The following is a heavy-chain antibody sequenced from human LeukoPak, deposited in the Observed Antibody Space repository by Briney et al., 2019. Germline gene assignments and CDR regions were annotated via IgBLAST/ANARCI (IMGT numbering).Heavy chain of an antibody. CDR1: GFTFSNYW. Sequence: GGSLRLSCAASGFTFSNYWMSWVRQVPGKGLEWVANIKPDGSEEYYVDSVKGPFTISRDNAKNSVYLQMNSLRAEDTAAYYCARGTSWGDVWGQGTTVTVSS. CDR2: IKPDGSEE. J-gene: IGHJ6*02. D-gene: IGHD6-13*01. V-gene: IGHV3-7*01. CDR3: ARGTSWGDV.